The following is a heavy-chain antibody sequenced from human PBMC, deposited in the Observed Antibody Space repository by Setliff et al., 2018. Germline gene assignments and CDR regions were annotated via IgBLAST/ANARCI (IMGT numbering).Heavy chain of an antibody. Sequence: ASVKVSCKASGYTFTGYYMHWVRQAPGQGLEWMGWINPNSGGTNYAQKFQGWVTMTRDTSISTAYMELSRLRSDDTAVYYCARINFFVSSGYYYAPELWGQGTTVTVSS. D-gene: IGHD3-22*01. CDR1: GYTFTGYY. CDR3: ARINFFVSSGYYYAPEL. CDR2: INPNSGGT. J-gene: IGHJ4*02. V-gene: IGHV1-2*04.